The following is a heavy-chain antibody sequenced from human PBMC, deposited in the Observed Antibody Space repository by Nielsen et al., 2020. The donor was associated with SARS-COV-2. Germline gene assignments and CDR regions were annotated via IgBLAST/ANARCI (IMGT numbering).Heavy chain of an antibody. CDR2: VYYSGST. CDR1: GGSISSISYY. J-gene: IGHJ5*02. Sequence: SETLSLTCSVSGGSISSISYYWGWIRQPPGKGLEWIGSVYYSGSTFYTPFLKSRVTISVDTSKNQFSLNLSSVTAADTAVYYCARHNDFWDGGWFDPWGQGTLVPVSS. V-gene: IGHV4-39*01. D-gene: IGHD3-3*01. CDR3: ARHNDFWDGGWFDP.